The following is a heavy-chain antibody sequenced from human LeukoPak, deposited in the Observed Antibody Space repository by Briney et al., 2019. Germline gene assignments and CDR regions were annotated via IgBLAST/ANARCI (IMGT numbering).Heavy chain of an antibody. CDR3: ARAKYSGWPDFDY. Sequence: PSETLSLTCTVSGASISNYYCSWIRQPPGKGLEWIGYIYYSGSTNYNPSLKSRVTISVDTSKNQFSLKLSSVTAADTAVYYCARAKYSGWPDFDYWGQGTLVTVSS. J-gene: IGHJ4*02. V-gene: IGHV4-59*01. CDR2: IYYSGST. D-gene: IGHD6-19*01. CDR1: GASISNYY.